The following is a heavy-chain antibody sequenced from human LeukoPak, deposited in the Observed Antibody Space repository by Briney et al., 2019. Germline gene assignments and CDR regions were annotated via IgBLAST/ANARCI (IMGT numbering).Heavy chain of an antibody. V-gene: IGHV3-21*01. Sequence: GGSLRLSCAASGFTFSSYSMNWVRQAPGKGLEWVSSISSSSSNIYYADSVKGRFTISRDNAKNSLYLQMNSLRVEDTAVYYCARHNYDFWSVYMDVWGKGTTVTVSS. CDR3: ARHNYDFWSVYMDV. J-gene: IGHJ6*03. CDR2: ISSSSSNI. D-gene: IGHD3-3*01. CDR1: GFTFSSYS.